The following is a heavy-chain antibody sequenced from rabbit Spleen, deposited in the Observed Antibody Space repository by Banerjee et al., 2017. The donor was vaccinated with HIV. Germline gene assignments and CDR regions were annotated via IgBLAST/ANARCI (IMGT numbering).Heavy chain of an antibody. CDR2: VYTGNGNT. V-gene: IGHV1S45*01. CDR3: ARDAGSGAYIDGYFDL. Sequence: QQQLEESGGGLVKPGGTLTLTCKASGFSFSSSYDMCWVRQAPGKGLEWIACVYTGNGNTYYASWAKGRFTISKTSSTTVTLQMTSLTVADMATYFCARDAGSGAYIDGYFDLWGPGTLVTVS. CDR1: GFSFSSSYD. D-gene: IGHD8-1*01. J-gene: IGHJ4*01.